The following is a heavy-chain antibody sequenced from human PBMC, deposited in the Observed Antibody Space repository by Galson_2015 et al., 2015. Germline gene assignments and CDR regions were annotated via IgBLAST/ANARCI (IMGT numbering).Heavy chain of an antibody. CDR2: ISYDGSNK. CDR1: GFTFSSYA. Sequence: SLRLSCAASGFTFSSYAMHWVRQAPGKGLEWVAVISYDGSNKYYAAPVKGRFTISRDDSKNTLYLQMNSLKTEDTAVYYCTTGQLVGLFAAFDIWGQGTMVTVSS. CDR3: TTGQLVGLFAAFDI. D-gene: IGHD6-13*01. J-gene: IGHJ3*02. V-gene: IGHV3-30-3*01.